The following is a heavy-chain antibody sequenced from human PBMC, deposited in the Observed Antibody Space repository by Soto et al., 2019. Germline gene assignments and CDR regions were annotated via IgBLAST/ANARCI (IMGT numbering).Heavy chain of an antibody. Sequence: SETLSLTCAVYGGSFSGYYWSWIRQPPGKGLEWIGEINHSGSTNYNPSLKSRVTISVDTSKNQFSLKLSSVTAADTAVYYCARAKRTYYYGSGSHNWFDPWGQGTLVTVSS. D-gene: IGHD3-10*01. CDR3: ARAKRTYYYGSGSHNWFDP. CDR1: GGSFSGYY. CDR2: INHSGST. V-gene: IGHV4-34*01. J-gene: IGHJ5*02.